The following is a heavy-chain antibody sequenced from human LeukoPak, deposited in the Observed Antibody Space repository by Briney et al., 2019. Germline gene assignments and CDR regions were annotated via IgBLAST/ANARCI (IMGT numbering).Heavy chain of an antibody. V-gene: IGHV3-30-3*01. J-gene: IGHJ4*01. D-gene: IGHD3-3*01. Sequence: PGGSLRLSCAASGFTFSTYAMHWVRQAPGKGLEWVAVISYDGSIKHYADFVKGRFTISRDNSKSTLYLQMNSLTPEDTAVYFCARAGTVFAEVKQPDYWSHGTLVTVSS. CDR1: GFTFSTYA. CDR3: ARAGTVFAEVKQPDY. CDR2: ISYDGSIK.